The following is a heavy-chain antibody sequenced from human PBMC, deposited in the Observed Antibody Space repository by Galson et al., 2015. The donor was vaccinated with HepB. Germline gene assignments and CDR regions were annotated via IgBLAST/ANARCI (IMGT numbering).Heavy chain of an antibody. V-gene: IGHV3-30-3*01. D-gene: IGHD6-13*01. Sequence: LRLSCAASGFTFSSYAMHWVRQAPGKGLEWVAVISYDGSNKYYADSVKGRFTISRDNSKNTLYLQMNSLRAEDTAVYYCARGGPVAAAIDYWGQGTLVTVSS. J-gene: IGHJ4*02. CDR1: GFTFSSYA. CDR3: ARGGPVAAAIDY. CDR2: ISYDGSNK.